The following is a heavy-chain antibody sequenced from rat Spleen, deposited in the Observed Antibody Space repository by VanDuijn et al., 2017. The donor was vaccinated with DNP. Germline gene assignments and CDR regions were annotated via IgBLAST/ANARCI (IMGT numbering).Heavy chain of an antibody. CDR2: INKDSSRI. V-gene: IGHV4-2*01. CDR1: GFIFFDYW. D-gene: IGHD1-11*01. J-gene: IGHJ2*01. Sequence: EVQLVESGGGLVQPGRSLKLSCVASGFIFFDYWMGWVRQAPGKGLEWIGEINKDSSRINYIPSLKDKFTIFRDNAQDTLYLQMSKLGSEDTATYYCARGPNYGDFLDFFDYWGQGVMVSVSS. CDR3: ARGPNYGDFLDFFDY.